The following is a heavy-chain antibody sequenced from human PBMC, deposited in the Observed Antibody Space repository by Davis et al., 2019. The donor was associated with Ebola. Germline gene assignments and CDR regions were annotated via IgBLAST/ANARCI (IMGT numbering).Heavy chain of an antibody. CDR3: ARDGGTYYYDSSGYYYRYDYYYGMDV. J-gene: IGHJ6*02. V-gene: IGHV1-3*01. Sequence: ASVKVSCKASGYTFTSYGISWVRQAPGQRLEWMGWINAGNGNTKYSQKFQGRVTITRDTSASTAYMELSSLRSEDTAVYYCARDGGTYYYDSSGYYYRYDYYYGMDVWGQGTTVTVSS. CDR1: GYTFTSYG. D-gene: IGHD3-22*01. CDR2: INAGNGNT.